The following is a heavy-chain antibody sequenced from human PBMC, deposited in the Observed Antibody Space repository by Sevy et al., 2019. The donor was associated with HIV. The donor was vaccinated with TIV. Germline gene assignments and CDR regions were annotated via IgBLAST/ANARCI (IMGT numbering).Heavy chain of an antibody. J-gene: IGHJ4*02. CDR1: GYTFTGYY. CDR3: VRDMELVDEGTQEFYY. CDR2: INPNSGGT. Sequence: ASVKVSCKASGYTFTGYYMHWVRQAPGQGLEWMGWINPNSGGTNYAQKFQGRVTMTRDTSISTAYMELSRLRSDDTALYDYVRDMELVDEGTQEFYYWGQGTLVTVSS. D-gene: IGHD1-7*01. V-gene: IGHV1-2*02.